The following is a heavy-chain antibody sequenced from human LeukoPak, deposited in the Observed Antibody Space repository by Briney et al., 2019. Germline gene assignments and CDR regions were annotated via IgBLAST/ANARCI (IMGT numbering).Heavy chain of an antibody. CDR1: GGSISSYY. J-gene: IGHJ4*02. D-gene: IGHD6-19*01. CDR3: ARAIAVAGIDY. CDR2: IYYSGST. Sequence: SETLSLTCTVSGGSISSYYWSWIRQPPGKGLEWIGYIYYSGSTNYNPSLKSRVTISVDTSKNQFSLKLSSVTAADTAVYYCARAIAVAGIDYWGQGTLVTVSS. V-gene: IGHV4-59*01.